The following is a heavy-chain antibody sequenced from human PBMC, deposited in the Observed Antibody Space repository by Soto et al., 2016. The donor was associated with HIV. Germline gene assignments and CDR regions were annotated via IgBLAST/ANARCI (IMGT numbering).Heavy chain of an antibody. V-gene: IGHV4-31*03. CDR1: GGSISSGDYY. CDR2: ISYKGNS. Sequence: QVPLQESGPGLVKPSQTLSLTCTVSGGSISSGDYYWSWIRQHPGKGLEWIGDISYKGNSYFNPSLKSRVTISVDTSKNQFSLKVRSVTAADTAMYFCATTTAAVTPAHFDHWGQG. CDR3: ATTTAAVTPAHFDH. J-gene: IGHJ4*02. D-gene: IGHD2-15*01.